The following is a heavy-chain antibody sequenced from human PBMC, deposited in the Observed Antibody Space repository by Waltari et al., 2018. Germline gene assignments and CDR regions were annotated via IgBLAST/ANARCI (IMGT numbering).Heavy chain of an antibody. CDR1: GYSFTSYW. CDR2: IYPGDSDT. CDR3: ASPWVGATGSVDAFDI. V-gene: IGHV5-51*01. J-gene: IGHJ3*02. Sequence: EVQLVQSGAEVKKPGESLKISCKGSGYSFTSYWTGWVRQMPGKGLEWMGIIYPGDSDTRYSPSFQGQVTISADKSISTAYLQWSSLKASDTAMYYCASPWVGATGSVDAFDIWGQGTMVTVSS. D-gene: IGHD1-26*01.